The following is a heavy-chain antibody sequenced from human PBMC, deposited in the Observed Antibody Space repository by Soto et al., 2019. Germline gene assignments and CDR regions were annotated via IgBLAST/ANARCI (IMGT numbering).Heavy chain of an antibody. V-gene: IGHV1-58*01. CDR2: IVVGSGNT. J-gene: IGHJ3*02. Sequence: SVKVSCKASGFTFTSSAVQWVRQARGQRLEWIGWIVVGSGNTNYAQKFQGRVTITRDMSTSTAYMELSSLRSEDTAVYYCAAGSSSWYDDAFDIWGQGTMVTVSS. CDR3: AAGSSSWYDDAFDI. D-gene: IGHD6-13*01. CDR1: GFTFTSSA.